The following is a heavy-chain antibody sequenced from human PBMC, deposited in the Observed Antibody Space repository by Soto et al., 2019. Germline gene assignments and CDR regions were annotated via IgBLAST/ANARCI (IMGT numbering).Heavy chain of an antibody. CDR1: GLTFSSYW. Sequence: PGGSXRLSCAASGLTFSSYWMSWVRQAPGKGLEWVANIKQDGSEKYYVDSVKGRFTISRDNAKNSLYLQMNSLRAEDTAVYYCARAGYCSGGSCQFDYWGQGTLVTVSS. J-gene: IGHJ4*02. CDR3: ARAGYCSGGSCQFDY. V-gene: IGHV3-7*01. D-gene: IGHD2-15*01. CDR2: IKQDGSEK.